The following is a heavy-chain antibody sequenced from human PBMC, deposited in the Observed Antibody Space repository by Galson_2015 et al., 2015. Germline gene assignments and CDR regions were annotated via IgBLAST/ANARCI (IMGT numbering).Heavy chain of an antibody. Sequence: ATLSLTCAVYGGSFSGYYWSWIRQPPGKGLEWIGEINHSGSTNYNPSLKSRVTISVDTSKNQFSLKLSSVTAADTAVYYCAGETYYYGSGSYYGYYYYYGMDVWGQGTTVTVSS. J-gene: IGHJ6*02. V-gene: IGHV4-34*01. CDR2: INHSGST. D-gene: IGHD3-10*01. CDR1: GGSFSGYY. CDR3: AGETYYYGSGSYYGYYYYYGMDV.